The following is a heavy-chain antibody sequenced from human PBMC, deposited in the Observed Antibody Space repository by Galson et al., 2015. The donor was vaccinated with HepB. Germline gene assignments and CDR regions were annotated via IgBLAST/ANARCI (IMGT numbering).Heavy chain of an antibody. J-gene: IGHJ6*03. Sequence: SLRLSCAASGFTFSSYAMSWVRQAPGKGLEWVSAISSSGGSTYYADSVKGRFTISRDNSKNSLYLQMNSLRAEDTAVYYCAKGFPVSCYYYYMDVWGKGTTVTVSS. CDR3: AKGFPVSCYYYYMDV. D-gene: IGHD2/OR15-2a*01. CDR1: GFTFSSYA. CDR2: ISSSGGST. V-gene: IGHV3-23*01.